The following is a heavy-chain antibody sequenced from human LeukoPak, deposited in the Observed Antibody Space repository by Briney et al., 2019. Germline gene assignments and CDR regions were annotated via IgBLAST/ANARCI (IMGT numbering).Heavy chain of an antibody. CDR2: VYKTGST. D-gene: IGHD2-15*01. CDR3: ARDYCSGASCPQNWFDP. CDR1: GGSITDNPYY. J-gene: IGHJ5*02. Sequence: SSETLSLTCTVSGGSITDNPYYWAWIRQPPGKGLEWIGSVYKTGSTYLGPSLKSRVTISVDTPSNQFSLKLSSVTAADTAIYYCARDYCSGASCPQNWFDPWGLGALVTVSS. V-gene: IGHV4-39*07.